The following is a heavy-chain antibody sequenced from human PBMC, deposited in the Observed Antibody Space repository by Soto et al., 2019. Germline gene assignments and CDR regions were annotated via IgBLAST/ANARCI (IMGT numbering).Heavy chain of an antibody. D-gene: IGHD2-2*01. Sequence: PSATLSLTCTFSGDSISTSNSYSCWVLHPPRSGLEWIATFSYSGTVYPNPSLKSRVSISVDSLKNQFSLNLGSITAADTAVYFCARHVPYCTTPNCSYLEVPFDPWGRGTLVTVSS. CDR2: FSYSGTV. CDR1: GDSISTSNSY. J-gene: IGHJ5*02. V-gene: IGHV4-39*01. CDR3: ARHVPYCTTPNCSYLEVPFDP.